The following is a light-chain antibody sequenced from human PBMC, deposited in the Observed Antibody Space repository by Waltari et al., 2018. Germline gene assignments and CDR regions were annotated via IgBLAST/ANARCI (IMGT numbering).Light chain of an antibody. V-gene: IGKV2-28*01. CDR2: MAS. J-gene: IGKJ1*01. Sequence: DIVMTQSPLSLSVPPGEPASISCRSSQSLLHSDGYNSLDWYLQKPGQSPHLLIYMASNRPSGVPDRFSGSGSGTDFTLKISGVEAEDVGVYYCMEARQTPTFGQGTKVEIK. CDR3: MEARQTPT. CDR1: QSLLHSDGYNS.